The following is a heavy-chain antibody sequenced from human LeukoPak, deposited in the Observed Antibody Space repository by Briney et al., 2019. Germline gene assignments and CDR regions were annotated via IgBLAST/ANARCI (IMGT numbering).Heavy chain of an antibody. J-gene: IGHJ4*02. D-gene: IGHD1-26*01. CDR3: ASSSTEATTDVGTVDY. V-gene: IGHV4-30-2*01. Sequence: PSQTLSPTCAVSGGSISSGGYPWSWIRQPPGKGLEWIGYIYHSGSTYYNPSLKSRVTISVDRSKNQFSLKLSSVTAADTAVYYCASSSTEATTDVGTVDYWGQGTLVTVSS. CDR1: GGSISSGGYP. CDR2: IYHSGST.